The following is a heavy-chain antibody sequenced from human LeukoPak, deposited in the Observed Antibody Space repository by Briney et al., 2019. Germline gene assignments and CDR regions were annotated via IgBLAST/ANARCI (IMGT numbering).Heavy chain of an antibody. CDR2: IRYSGST. J-gene: IGHJ3*02. Sequence: SETLSLTCTVSGGSISSYDWSWFRQPPGKGLEWIGYIRYSGSTNYNPSLQSRLTISVDTSKNQFSLKLSSVTAADTAVYYCARGLAGYSGGDDAFDIWGQGTMVTVSS. D-gene: IGHD6-19*01. V-gene: IGHV4-59*01. CDR1: GGSISSYD. CDR3: ARGLAGYSGGDDAFDI.